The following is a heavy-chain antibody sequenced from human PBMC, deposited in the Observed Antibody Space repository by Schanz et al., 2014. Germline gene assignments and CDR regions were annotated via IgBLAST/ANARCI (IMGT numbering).Heavy chain of an antibody. CDR1: GYTFVSYS. CDR3: ATMWGYCTATACQILEVLDV. Sequence: QVQLVQSGAEVKKPGASVKVSCKASGYTFVSYSMHWVRQAPGQGLEWMGIINPSGGGTSYALRFQDRVTVTRDTSRSTVYMELSGLRSEDTAVYYCATMWGYCTATACQILEVLDVWGQGTMVTVSS. CDR2: INPSGGGT. V-gene: IGHV1-46*01. D-gene: IGHD2-8*02. J-gene: IGHJ3*01.